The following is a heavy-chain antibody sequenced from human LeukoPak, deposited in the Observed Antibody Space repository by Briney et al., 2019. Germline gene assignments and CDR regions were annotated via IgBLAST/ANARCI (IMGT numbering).Heavy chain of an antibody. D-gene: IGHD1-1*01. CDR1: GYIFTVYH. Sequence: ASMKVTFMASGYIFTVYHMRLVRQAPGQGLEWMGWINPNTGGTNYAQSFQGRVTMTRDTSITTSYMELSSLMSDDTALYYCARWSHSHPQNAYWAQGALVTVSS. CDR3: ARWSHSHPQNAY. CDR2: INPNTGGT. V-gene: IGHV1-2*02. J-gene: IGHJ4*02.